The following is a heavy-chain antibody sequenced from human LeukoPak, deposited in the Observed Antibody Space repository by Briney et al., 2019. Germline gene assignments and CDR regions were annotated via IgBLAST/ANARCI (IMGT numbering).Heavy chain of an antibody. CDR2: VNSDGTST. J-gene: IGHJ6*02. Sequence: GGSLRLSCAASGXTLSSYWMHWVRRAPGKGLVWVSRVNSDGTSTTYADSVRGRFTSSRDNAKNTLYLQMNSLRVEDTAVYYCTRDIVATIPTHYYYYGMDLWGQGTTVTVSS. D-gene: IGHD5-12*01. V-gene: IGHV3-74*03. CDR3: TRDIVATIPTHYYYYGMDL. CDR1: GXTLSSYW.